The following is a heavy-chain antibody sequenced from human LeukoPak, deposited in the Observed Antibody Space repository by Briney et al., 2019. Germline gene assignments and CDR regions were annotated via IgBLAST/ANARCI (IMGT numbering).Heavy chain of an antibody. V-gene: IGHV3-74*01. CDR1: GFTFSSSS. Sequence: PGGSLRLSCSASGFTFSSSSMHWVRRAPGKGLVWVSRISSDGTSTNYADSVKGRFIISRDNAKNTLYLQMNSLRAEDTAVYFCARVRSSSWFDYWGQETLVAVSS. J-gene: IGHJ4*02. CDR2: ISSDGTST. D-gene: IGHD6-13*01. CDR3: ARVRSSSWFDY.